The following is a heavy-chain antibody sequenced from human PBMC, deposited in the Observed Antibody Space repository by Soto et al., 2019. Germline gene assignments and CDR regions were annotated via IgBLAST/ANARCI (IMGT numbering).Heavy chain of an antibody. CDR1: GGSFSGYY. CDR2: INHSGST. CDR3: ARGGYSGSYVGMDV. Sequence: SETLSLTCAVYGGSFSGYYWSWIRRPPGKGLEWIGEINHSGSTNYNPSLKSRVTISVDTSKNQFSLKLSSVTAADTAVYYCARGGYSGSYVGMDVWGQGTTVTVSS. J-gene: IGHJ6*02. V-gene: IGHV4-34*01. D-gene: IGHD1-26*01.